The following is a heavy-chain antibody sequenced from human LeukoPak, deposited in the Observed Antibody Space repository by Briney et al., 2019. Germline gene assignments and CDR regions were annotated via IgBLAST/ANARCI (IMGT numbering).Heavy chain of an antibody. CDR3: AKLPLRYYDNHGSVY. Sequence: GGSLRLSCAASGFTFSSYAMSWVRQAPGKGLEWVSAITNTGDSTYYADSVKGRFTISRDNSKNTLYLQMNSLRAEDSAVYYCAKLPLRYYDNHGSVYWGQGTLVTVSS. CDR1: GFTFSSYA. J-gene: IGHJ4*02. D-gene: IGHD3-10*01. CDR2: ITNTGDST. V-gene: IGHV3-23*01.